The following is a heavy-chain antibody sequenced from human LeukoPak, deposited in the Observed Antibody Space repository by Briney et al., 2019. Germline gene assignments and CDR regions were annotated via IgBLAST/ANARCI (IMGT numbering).Heavy chain of an antibody. Sequence: GSLRLSCAASGFSFITYSMSWVRQAPGKGLEYIGFIRTKDFGGTAEYAASVKGRFTISRDDSKSIAYLQIHSLQSEDTAVYYCSRDGLDYYGSGSYRGFDYWGQGTLVTVSS. CDR2: IRTKDFGGTA. J-gene: IGHJ4*02. CDR3: SRDGLDYYGSGSYRGFDY. V-gene: IGHV3-49*04. D-gene: IGHD3-10*01. CDR1: GFSFITYS.